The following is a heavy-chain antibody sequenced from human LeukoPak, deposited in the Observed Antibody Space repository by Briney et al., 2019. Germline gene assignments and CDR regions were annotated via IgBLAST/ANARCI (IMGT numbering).Heavy chain of an antibody. CDR1: GFIFSSYS. Sequence: GSLRLSCAASGFIFSSYSMNWVRQAPGRGLEWVSAISGDSRYIYYADSVRGRFTISRDNAENSLYLQMNSLRVEDTAVYYCANNVDTAGGYFDYWGQGTLDTVSS. D-gene: IGHD5-18*01. CDR2: ISGDSRYI. V-gene: IGHV3-21*01. J-gene: IGHJ4*02. CDR3: ANNVDTAGGYFDY.